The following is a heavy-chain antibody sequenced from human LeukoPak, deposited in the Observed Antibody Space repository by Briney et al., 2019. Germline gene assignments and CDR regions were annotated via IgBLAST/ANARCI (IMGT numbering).Heavy chain of an antibody. V-gene: IGHV1-3*01. J-gene: IGHJ6*02. CDR3: ARGRVVPSQNIVVVPAAIHGMDV. CDR1: GYAFTSYA. D-gene: IGHD2-2*02. CDR2: INAGNGNT. Sequence: ASVKVSCKASGYAFTSYAMHWVRQAPGQRLEWMGWINAGNGNTKYSQKFQGRVTITRDTSASTAYMELSSLRSEDTAVYYCARGRVVPSQNIVVVPAAIHGMDVWGQGTTVTVSS.